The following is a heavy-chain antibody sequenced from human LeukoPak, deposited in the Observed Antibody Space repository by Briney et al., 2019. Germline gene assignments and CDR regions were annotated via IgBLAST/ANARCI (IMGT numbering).Heavy chain of an antibody. V-gene: IGHV4-59*01. J-gene: IGHJ4*02. CDR3: ARESGGSCYFDF. D-gene: IGHD2-15*01. Sequence: ASETLSLTCTVSGGSTSSYYWSWIRQPPGKGLEWIGYIYNSESTTYNPSLKSRVTISVDTSKNQFSLNLRSVTAADTAVYYCARESGGSCYFDFWGQGTLVTVSS. CDR2: IYNSEST. CDR1: GGSTSSYY.